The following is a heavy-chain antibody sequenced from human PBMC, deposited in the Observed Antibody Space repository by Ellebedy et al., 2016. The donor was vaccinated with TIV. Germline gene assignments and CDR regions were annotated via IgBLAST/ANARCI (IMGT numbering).Heavy chain of an antibody. Sequence: GESLKISCKGSGYSFTSYWIGWVRQMPRKGLEWMGIIYPGDSDTRYSPSFQGQVTISADKSISTAYLQWSSLKASDTAMYYCARRKGTTVVTNDAFDIWGQGTMVTVSS. V-gene: IGHV5-51*01. J-gene: IGHJ3*02. D-gene: IGHD4-23*01. CDR1: GYSFTSYW. CDR3: ARRKGTTVVTNDAFDI. CDR2: IYPGDSDT.